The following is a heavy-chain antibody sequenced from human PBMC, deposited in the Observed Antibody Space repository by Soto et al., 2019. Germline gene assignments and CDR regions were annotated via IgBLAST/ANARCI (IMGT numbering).Heavy chain of an antibody. CDR1: GGTFSSYT. Sequence: QVELVQSGAEVKKPGSSVKVSCKASGGTFSSYTISGVRQAPGQGLEWMGRIIPILGIANYAQKFQGRVTITADKSTSTAYMELSSLRSEDTAVYYCASDRLVSYYYYYMDVWGKGTTVTVSS. CDR3: ASDRLVSYYYYYMDV. J-gene: IGHJ6*03. D-gene: IGHD6-6*01. CDR2: IIPILGIA. V-gene: IGHV1-69*02.